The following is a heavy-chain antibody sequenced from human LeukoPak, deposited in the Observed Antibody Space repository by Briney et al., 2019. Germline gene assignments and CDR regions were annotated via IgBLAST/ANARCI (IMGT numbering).Heavy chain of an antibody. CDR1: GFSFSLYA. CDR2: ISGSGGTT. D-gene: IGHD4-17*01. Sequence: PGGSLRLSCKASGFSFSLYAMSWVRQAPGKGLEWVSTISGSGGTTYYADSVKGRFTISRHNSKNTLYLQMNSLRAEDTAVYYCAKEATVTPGNVNWFDPWGQGTLVTVSS. CDR3: AKEATVTPGNVNWFDP. V-gene: IGHV3-23*01. J-gene: IGHJ5*02.